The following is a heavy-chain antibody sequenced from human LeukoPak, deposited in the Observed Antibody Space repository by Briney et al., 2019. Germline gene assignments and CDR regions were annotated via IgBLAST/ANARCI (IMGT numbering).Heavy chain of an antibody. V-gene: IGHV3-21*01. D-gene: IGHD6-19*01. CDR3: AKRSVAGRLGIDY. J-gene: IGHJ4*02. Sequence: GGSLRLSCAASGFTFSSYSMNWVRQAPGKGLEWISSISSSSSYIYYADSVKGRFTISRDNSKNTLYLQMNSLRAEDTAVYYCAKRSVAGRLGIDYWGQGTLVTVSS. CDR1: GFTFSSYS. CDR2: ISSSSSYI.